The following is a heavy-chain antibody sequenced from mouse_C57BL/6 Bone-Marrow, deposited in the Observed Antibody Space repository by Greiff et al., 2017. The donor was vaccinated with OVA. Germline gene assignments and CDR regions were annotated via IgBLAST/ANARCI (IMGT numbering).Heavy chain of an antibody. J-gene: IGHJ4*01. CDR3: ARDGNYGYYAMDY. CDR1: GYAFSSYW. CDR2: IYPGDGDT. D-gene: IGHD2-1*01. Sequence: VQLQQSGAELVKPGASVKISCKASGYAFSSYWMNWVKQRPGKGLEWIGQIYPGDGDTNYNGKFKGKATLTADKSSSTAYMQLSSLTSEDSAVYFCARDGNYGYYAMDYWGQGTSVTVSS. V-gene: IGHV1-80*01.